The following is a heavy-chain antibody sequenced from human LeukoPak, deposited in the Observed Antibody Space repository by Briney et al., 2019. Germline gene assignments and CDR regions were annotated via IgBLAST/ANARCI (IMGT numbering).Heavy chain of an antibody. CDR3: ARESRDNYYYYYMDV. J-gene: IGHJ6*03. D-gene: IGHD5/OR15-5a*01. CDR1: GGSFSGYY. CDR2: INHSGST. V-gene: IGHV4-34*01. Sequence: SETLSLTCAVYGGSFSGYYWSWIRQPPGKGLEWIGEINHSGSTNYNPSLKSRVTISVDTSKNQFSLKLSSVTAADTAVYYCARESRDNYYYYYMDVWGKGTTVTVSS.